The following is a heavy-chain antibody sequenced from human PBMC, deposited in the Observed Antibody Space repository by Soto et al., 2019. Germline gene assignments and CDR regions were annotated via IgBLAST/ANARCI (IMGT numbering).Heavy chain of an antibody. CDR3: ARDIDPYYDSSGVEY. CDR2: MSFDGNNK. CDR1: GFTFSAYS. Sequence: QVQLVESGGGVVQPGRSLRLSCAASGFTFSAYSIHWVRQAPGKGLEWVAIMSFDGNNKYYADSVRGRFTISRDNSKNTLYLQMNNLRAEDTAVYYCARDIDPYYDSSGVEYWGQGTLVTVSS. V-gene: IGHV3-30-3*01. D-gene: IGHD3-22*01. J-gene: IGHJ4*02.